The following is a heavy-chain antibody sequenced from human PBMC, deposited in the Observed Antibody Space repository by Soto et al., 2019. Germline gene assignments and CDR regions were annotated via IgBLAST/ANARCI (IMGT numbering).Heavy chain of an antibody. CDR3: ARDPGYSPTWQQAFDI. J-gene: IGHJ3*02. CDR1: GYTFTSYG. Sequence: QVLLVQSGAEVKKPGASVKVSCKASGYTFTSYGISWVRQAPGQGPEWMGRISTYNGNTNYVQKLQGRVTMTTDTSTNTAYMELRSLRYDDTAVYYCARDPGYSPTWQQAFDIWGQGTMVTVSS. CDR2: ISTYNGNT. V-gene: IGHV1-18*01. D-gene: IGHD5-12*01.